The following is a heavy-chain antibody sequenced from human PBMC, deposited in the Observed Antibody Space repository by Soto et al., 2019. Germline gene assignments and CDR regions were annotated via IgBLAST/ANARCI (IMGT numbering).Heavy chain of an antibody. D-gene: IGHD2-21*02. Sequence: QVQLVQSGGGVRKPGASVTVSCKASGYTFTSYGISWVRQAPGQGLEWMGWISGYNGKTNYAQKVQDRVTMTTDTSTSTVYLELRSLRFDDTAVYYCAREGDVPYYYYGMDVWGQGTTVTVSS. CDR2: ISGYNGKT. CDR3: AREGDVPYYYYGMDV. CDR1: GYTFTSYG. J-gene: IGHJ6*02. V-gene: IGHV1-18*01.